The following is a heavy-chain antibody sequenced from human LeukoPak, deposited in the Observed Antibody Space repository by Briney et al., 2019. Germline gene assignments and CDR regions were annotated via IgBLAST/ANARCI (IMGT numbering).Heavy chain of an antibody. V-gene: IGHV4-34*01. CDR1: GVSFNEDY. Sequence: PSETLSLTYAVSGVSFNEDYWSWVRQTPGKGLEWIGEINHSGYTNDSPSLKSRVTLSIDTSRKQFSLNLRSVTVADTGIYYCARMTTGHDYWGQGTLVTVSS. CDR3: ARMTTGHDY. D-gene: IGHD4-17*01. J-gene: IGHJ4*02. CDR2: INHSGYT.